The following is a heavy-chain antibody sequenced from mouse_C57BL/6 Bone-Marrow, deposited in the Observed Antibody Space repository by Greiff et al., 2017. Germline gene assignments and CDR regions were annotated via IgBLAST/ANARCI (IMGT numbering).Heavy chain of an antibody. CDR2: IYPGSGNT. CDR1: GYSFTSYY. J-gene: IGHJ2*01. Sequence: QVHVKQSGPELVKPGASVKISCKASGYSFTSYYIHWVKQRPGQGLEWIGWIYPGSGNTKYNEKFKGKATLTADTSSSTAYMQLSSLTSEDSAVYYCAVLAAQAYYFDYWGQGTTLTVSS. D-gene: IGHD3-2*02. V-gene: IGHV1-66*01. CDR3: AVLAAQAYYFDY.